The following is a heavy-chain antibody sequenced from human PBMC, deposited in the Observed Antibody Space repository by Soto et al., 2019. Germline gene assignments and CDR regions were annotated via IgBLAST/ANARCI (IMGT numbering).Heavy chain of an antibody. V-gene: IGHV3-7*03. Sequence: PGGSLRLSCAASGFTFSSYWMSWVRQAPGKGLEWVANIKQDGSEKYYVDSVKGRFTISRDNAKNSLYLQMNSLRAEDTAVYYCARPYCSGGSCYSGFDYWGQGTLVTVSS. CDR3: ARPYCSGGSCYSGFDY. CDR1: GFTFSSYW. CDR2: IKQDGSEK. J-gene: IGHJ4*02. D-gene: IGHD2-15*01.